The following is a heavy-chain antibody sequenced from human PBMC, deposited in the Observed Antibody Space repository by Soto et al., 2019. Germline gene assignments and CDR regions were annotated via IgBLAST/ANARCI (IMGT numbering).Heavy chain of an antibody. J-gene: IGHJ4*02. CDR2: ISGSGGST. D-gene: IGHD6-19*01. V-gene: IGHV3-23*01. CDR1: GFSLYSSA. CDR3: AKDPRWAVAEGGSPY. Sequence: SPRLCRAASGFSLYSSAMAVSLQTTGKGLEWVSAISGSGGSTYYADSVKGRFTISRDNSKNTLYLQMNSLRAEDTAVYYCAKDPRWAVAEGGSPYWGQGTLVTVFS.